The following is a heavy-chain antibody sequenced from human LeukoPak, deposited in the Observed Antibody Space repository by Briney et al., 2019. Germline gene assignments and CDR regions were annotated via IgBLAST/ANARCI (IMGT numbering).Heavy chain of an antibody. V-gene: IGHV3-23*01. CDR2: ISGSGGST. D-gene: IGHD1-26*01. CDR1: GFTFSIYA. Sequence: PGGSLRLSCATSGFTFSIYAMNWVRQAPGKGLEWVSAISGSGGSTYYADSVKGRFTISRDNSKNTLYLQMNSLRAEDTAVYYCAKRTASGRGDFDYWGQGTLVTVSS. CDR3: AKRTASGRGDFDY. J-gene: IGHJ4*02.